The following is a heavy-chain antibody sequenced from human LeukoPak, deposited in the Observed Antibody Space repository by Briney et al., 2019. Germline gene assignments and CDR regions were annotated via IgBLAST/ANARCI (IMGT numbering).Heavy chain of an antibody. CDR1: GGSISSYY. CDR3: ARGGGINNYDFWSGYYYWFDP. D-gene: IGHD3-3*01. V-gene: IGHV4-59*01. CDR2: IHYSGST. Sequence: PSETLSLTCTVSGGSISSYYWSWIRQPPGKGLEWIGYIHYSGSTNYNPSLKSRVTISVDTSKNQFSLKLSSVTAADTAVYYCARGGGINNYDFWSGYYYWFDPWGQGTLVTVSS. J-gene: IGHJ5*02.